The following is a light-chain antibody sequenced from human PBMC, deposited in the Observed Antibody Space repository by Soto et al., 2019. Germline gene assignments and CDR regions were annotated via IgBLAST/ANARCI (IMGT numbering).Light chain of an antibody. Sequence: TMSPAAVSVSVGDRVTITCRASQSISSYLNWYQQKPGKAPKLLIYAASSLQSGVPSRFSGSGSGTEFTLTISSLQPDDFATYYCQQSKSYSEPFGQGTKVDIK. J-gene: IGKJ1*01. CDR1: QSISSY. V-gene: IGKV1-39*01. CDR3: QQSKSYSEP. CDR2: AAS.